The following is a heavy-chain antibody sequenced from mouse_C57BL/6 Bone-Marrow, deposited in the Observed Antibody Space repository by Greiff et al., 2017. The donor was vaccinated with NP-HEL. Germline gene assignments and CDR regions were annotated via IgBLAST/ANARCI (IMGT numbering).Heavy chain of an antibody. D-gene: IGHD1-1*01. J-gene: IGHJ2*01. V-gene: IGHV1-39*01. Sequence: VQLQQSGPELVKPGASVKISCKASGYSFTDYNMNWVKQSNGKSLEWIGVINPNYGTTSYNQKFKGKATLTVDQSSSTAYMQLNSLTSEDSAVYYCASVYYGSSRYYFDYWGQGTTLTVSS. CDR3: ASVYYGSSRYYFDY. CDR2: INPNYGTT. CDR1: GYSFTDYN.